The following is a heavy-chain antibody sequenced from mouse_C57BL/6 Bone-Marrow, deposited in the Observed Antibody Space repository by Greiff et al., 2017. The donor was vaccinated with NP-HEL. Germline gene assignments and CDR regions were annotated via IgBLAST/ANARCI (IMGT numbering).Heavy chain of an antibody. J-gene: IGHJ4*01. CDR2: IHPSDSDT. D-gene: IGHD1-1*01. V-gene: IGHV1-74*01. CDR3: AIDTTVFRSPYYYAMDY. Sequence: QVQLQQPGAELVKPGASVKVSCKASGYTFTSYWMHWVKQRPGQGLEWIGRIHPSDSDTNYYQKFKGKATLTVDKSSSTAYMQLSSLTSEDSAVYYCAIDTTVFRSPYYYAMDYWGQGTSVTVSS. CDR1: GYTFTSYW.